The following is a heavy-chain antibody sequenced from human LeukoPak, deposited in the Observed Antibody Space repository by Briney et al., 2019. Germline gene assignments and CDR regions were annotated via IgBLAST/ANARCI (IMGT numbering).Heavy chain of an antibody. Sequence: GGSLRLSCAASGFTFSSYAMSWVRQAPRKGLEWVSAISGSGGSTYYADSVKGRFTISRDNSKNTLYLQMNSLRAEDTAVYYCAKRGGSGWSPYYFDYWGQGTLVTVSS. D-gene: IGHD6-19*01. J-gene: IGHJ4*02. CDR3: AKRGGSGWSPYYFDY. CDR2: ISGSGGST. CDR1: GFTFSSYA. V-gene: IGHV3-23*01.